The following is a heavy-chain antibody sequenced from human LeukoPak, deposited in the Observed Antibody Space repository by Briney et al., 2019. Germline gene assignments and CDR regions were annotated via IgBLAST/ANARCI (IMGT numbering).Heavy chain of an antibody. CDR3: AKASLRYCSGGSCYRYYYMDV. CDR2: ISWNSGSI. Sequence: GGSLRLSCAASGFTFDDYAMHWVRQAPAKGLEWASGISWNSGSIGYADSVKGRFTISRDNAKNSLYLQMNSLRAEDMALYYYAKASLRYCSGGSCYRYYYMDVWGKGTTVTVSS. D-gene: IGHD2-15*01. CDR1: GFTFDDYA. V-gene: IGHV3-9*03. J-gene: IGHJ6*03.